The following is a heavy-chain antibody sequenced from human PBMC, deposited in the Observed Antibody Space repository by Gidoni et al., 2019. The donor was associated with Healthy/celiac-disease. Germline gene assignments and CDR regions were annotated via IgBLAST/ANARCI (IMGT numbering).Heavy chain of an antibody. D-gene: IGHD3-3*01. Sequence: EVQLVESGGGLVKPGGSLRLSCAASGFTFSSYSMNWVRQAPGKGLEWVSSISSSSSYIYYADSVKSRFTISRDNAKNSLYLQMNSLRAEDTAVYYCARGYYDFWSGYSYWGQGTLVTVSS. CDR2: ISSSSSYI. CDR3: ARGYYDFWSGYSY. J-gene: IGHJ4*02. V-gene: IGHV3-21*01. CDR1: GFTFSSYS.